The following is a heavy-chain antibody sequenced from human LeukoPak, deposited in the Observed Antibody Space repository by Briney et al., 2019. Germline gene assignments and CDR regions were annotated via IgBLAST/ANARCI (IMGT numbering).Heavy chain of an antibody. CDR1: GYSISSGYY. Sequence: SETLSLTCAVSGYSISSGYYWGWIRQPPGKGLEWIGSFYHSGSTYYNPSLKSRVTISVDTSKNQFSLRLSSVTAADTAVYYCARVASGWNPESGYFDYWGQGTLVTVSS. CDR3: ARVASGWNPESGYFDY. V-gene: IGHV4-38-2*01. CDR2: FYHSGST. J-gene: IGHJ4*02. D-gene: IGHD6-19*01.